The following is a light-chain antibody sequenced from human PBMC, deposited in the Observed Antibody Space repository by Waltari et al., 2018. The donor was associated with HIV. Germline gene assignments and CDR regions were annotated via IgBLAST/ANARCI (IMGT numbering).Light chain of an antibody. V-gene: IGLV10-54*01. CDR2: RNS. Sequence: QAGLTQPPSLSDDLRQNVTITCTGNSNNVGHHGTVWLKQHRGRPPKVIFFRNSVRPPGIPERISAYRSRNTPSLTITGLQSEDEADYYCSPWDITLSAWVFGGGTHLTV. CDR3: SPWDITLSAWV. J-gene: IGLJ3*02. CDR1: SNNVGHHG.